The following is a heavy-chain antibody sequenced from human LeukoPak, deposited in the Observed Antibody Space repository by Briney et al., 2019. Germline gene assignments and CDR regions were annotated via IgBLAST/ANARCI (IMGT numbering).Heavy chain of an antibody. V-gene: IGHV3-9*01. CDR1: GFTFDDYA. Sequence: GRSLRLSCAASGFTFDDYAMHWVRQAPGKGLEWVSGISWNSGSIGYADSVKGRFTISRDNAKNSLYLQMNSLRVEDTALYYCARGITFGGVHYFDYWGQGTLVTVSS. CDR3: ARGITFGGVHYFDY. J-gene: IGHJ4*02. D-gene: IGHD3-16*01. CDR2: ISWNSGSI.